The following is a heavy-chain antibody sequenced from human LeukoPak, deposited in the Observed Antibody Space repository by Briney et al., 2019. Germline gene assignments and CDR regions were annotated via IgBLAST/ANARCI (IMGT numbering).Heavy chain of an antibody. CDR3: ARDSEHSSSFAFDI. Sequence: GGSLRLSCAASGFTFSSYGMHWVRQAPDKGLEWVAFIRYDGSNKYYADSVKGRFTISRDNAKNSLYLQINSLRAEDTAVYFCARDSEHSSSFAFDIWGQGTMVTVSS. CDR2: IRYDGSNK. V-gene: IGHV3-30*02. D-gene: IGHD6-13*01. CDR1: GFTFSSYG. J-gene: IGHJ3*02.